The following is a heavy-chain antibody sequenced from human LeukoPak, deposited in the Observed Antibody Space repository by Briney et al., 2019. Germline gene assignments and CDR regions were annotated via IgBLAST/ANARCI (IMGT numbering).Heavy chain of an antibody. J-gene: IGHJ4*02. Sequence: ASVKVSCKASGYTFTSYDINWVRQATGQGLEWMGWMNPNSGNTGYAQKFQGRVTMTRNTSISTAYMELSSLRSEDTAVYYCARAPSYCSSTSCPLDYWGQGTLVTVSS. V-gene: IGHV1-8*01. CDR1: GYTFTSYD. D-gene: IGHD2-2*01. CDR2: MNPNSGNT. CDR3: ARAPSYCSSTSCPLDY.